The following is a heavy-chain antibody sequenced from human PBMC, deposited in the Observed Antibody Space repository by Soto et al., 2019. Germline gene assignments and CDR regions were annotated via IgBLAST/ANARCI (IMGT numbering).Heavy chain of an antibody. D-gene: IGHD3-10*01. Sequence: EVQLVESGGGLVQPGGSLRLSCAASGFTVSSNYMSWVRQAPGKGLEWVSVIYSGGSTYYADSVKGRFTISRDNSKNTLYLQMNSLRAEDTAVYYCARDTYYYVSGSYLGSYYFDYWGQGTLVTVSS. CDR1: GFTVSSNY. J-gene: IGHJ4*02. CDR3: ARDTYYYVSGSYLGSYYFDY. CDR2: IYSGGST. V-gene: IGHV3-66*01.